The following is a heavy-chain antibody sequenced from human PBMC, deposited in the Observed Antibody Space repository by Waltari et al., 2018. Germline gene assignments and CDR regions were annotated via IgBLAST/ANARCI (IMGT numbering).Heavy chain of an antibody. J-gene: IGHJ4*02. V-gene: IGHV4-34*01. CDR1: GGSFSGYY. CDR3: ARGYSSSWRPRRFDY. D-gene: IGHD6-13*01. CDR2: INHSGST. Sequence: QVQLQQWGAGLLKPSETLSLTCAVYGGSFSGYYWSWIRQPPGKGRECIGEINHSGSTNYNPSLKSRVTISVDTSKNQFYLKLSSVTAADTAVYYWARGYSSSWRPRRFDYWGQGTLVTVSS.